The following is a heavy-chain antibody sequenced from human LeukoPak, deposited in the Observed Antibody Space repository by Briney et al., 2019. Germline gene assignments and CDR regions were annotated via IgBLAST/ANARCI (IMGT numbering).Heavy chain of an antibody. CDR3: ARHGNPWLGSQFLPYYFDY. CDR2: IHYTGIT. D-gene: IGHD3-10*01. CDR1: GGSISGSH. J-gene: IGHJ4*02. V-gene: IGHV4-59*08. Sequence: SETLSLTCFVSGGSISGSHWSWIRQSPGKGLEWIGYIHYTGITDYNPSLRSRVTLSIDLSKNQFSLKLSSVTAADTAVYYCARHGNPWLGSQFLPYYFDYWGQGTLVTVSS.